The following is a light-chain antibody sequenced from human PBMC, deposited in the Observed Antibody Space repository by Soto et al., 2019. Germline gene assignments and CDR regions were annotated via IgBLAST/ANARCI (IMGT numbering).Light chain of an antibody. CDR2: TDN. Sequence: QSVLTQPPSASGTTGQRVTISCSGSSSNIGSNAVNWYQQFPGTAPKLLIYTDNQRPSGVPDRFSGSKSGTSASLAISGLQSEDEDDYFCAAWDGSLNAYVFGTGTKLTVL. V-gene: IGLV1-44*01. J-gene: IGLJ1*01. CDR1: SSNIGSNA. CDR3: AAWDGSLNAYV.